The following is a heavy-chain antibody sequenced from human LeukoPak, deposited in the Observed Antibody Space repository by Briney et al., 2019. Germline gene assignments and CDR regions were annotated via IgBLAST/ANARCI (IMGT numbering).Heavy chain of an antibody. D-gene: IGHD3-22*01. CDR3: AKSPLYDSSGYYYYGHFDY. CDR1: GFTFSSYA. CDR2: ISGSGGST. Sequence: GASLRLSCAASGFTFSSYAMSWVRQAPGKGLEWVSAISGSGGSTYYADFVKGRFTISRDNSKNTLYLQMNSLRAEDTAVYYCAKSPLYDSSGYYYYGHFDYWGQGTLVTVSS. V-gene: IGHV3-23*01. J-gene: IGHJ4*02.